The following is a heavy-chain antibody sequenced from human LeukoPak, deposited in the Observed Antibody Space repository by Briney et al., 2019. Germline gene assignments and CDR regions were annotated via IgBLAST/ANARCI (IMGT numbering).Heavy chain of an antibody. CDR2: IYYSGST. V-gene: IGHV4-59*11. D-gene: IGHD3-22*01. CDR3: ARDRGSGYFGFWFDP. J-gene: IGHJ5*02. CDR1: GGSISSHY. Sequence: SETLSLTCTVSGGSISSHYWSWIRQPPGKGLEWIGYIYYSGSTNYNPSLKSRVTISVDTSKNQFSLKLSPVTAADTAVYYCARDRGSGYFGFWFDPWGQGTLVTVSS.